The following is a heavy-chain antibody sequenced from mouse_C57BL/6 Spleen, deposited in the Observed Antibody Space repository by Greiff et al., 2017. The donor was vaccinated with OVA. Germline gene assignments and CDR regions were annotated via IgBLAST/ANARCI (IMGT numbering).Heavy chain of an antibody. CDR2: IYPGSGST. J-gene: IGHJ1*03. V-gene: IGHV1-55*01. D-gene: IGHD4-1*01. CDR3: ARRDWGPRWYFDD. Sequence: QVQLQLSGAELVKPGASVKMSCNASGYTFTSYWITWVKQRPGPGLEWNGDIYPGSGSTNYNEKFKSKATLTVDTTSSKAYRQLSSLTSEDSAVYYWARRDWGPRWYFDDWGTGTTVTVSS. CDR1: GYTFTSYW.